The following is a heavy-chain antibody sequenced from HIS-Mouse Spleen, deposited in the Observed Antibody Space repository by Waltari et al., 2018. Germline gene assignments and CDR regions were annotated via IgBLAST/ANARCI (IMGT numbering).Heavy chain of an antibody. J-gene: IGHJ4*02. CDR3: AKGGLMVYAIGDY. V-gene: IGHV3-33*06. Sequence: QVQLVESGGGVVQPGRSLRLSCAASGFTFSSYGMHWVRQAPGKGLGWVAVIWYDGSKKYYADSGKGRFTISRDNSKNTLYLQMNSLRAEDTAVYYCAKGGLMVYAIGDYWGQGTLVTVSS. CDR1: GFTFSSYG. D-gene: IGHD2-8*01. CDR2: IWYDGSKK.